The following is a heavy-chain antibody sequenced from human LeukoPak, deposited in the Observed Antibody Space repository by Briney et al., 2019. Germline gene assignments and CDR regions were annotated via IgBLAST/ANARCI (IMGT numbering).Heavy chain of an antibody. CDR2: ISASGDTT. D-gene: IGHD2-15*01. V-gene: IGHV3-23*01. CDR3: AKARNRGYCSGGSCYPSFDP. CDR1: GFTFSSYA. Sequence: PGGSLRLSCAASGFTFSSYAMSWVRQAPGKGLEWVSAISASGDTTYYADSVRGRFTISRDNSKNTLYLQMNSLRAEDTAVYYCAKARNRGYCSGGSCYPSFDPWGQGTLVTVSS. J-gene: IGHJ5*02.